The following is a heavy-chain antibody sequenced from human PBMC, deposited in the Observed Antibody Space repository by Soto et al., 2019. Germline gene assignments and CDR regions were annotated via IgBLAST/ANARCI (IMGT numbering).Heavy chain of an antibody. V-gene: IGHV4-31*03. CDR3: ARWSRIAAAGKRNPPFDY. CDR2: IYYSGST. CDR1: GGSISSGGYY. Sequence: PSETLSLTCTVSGGSISSGGYYWSWIRQHPGKGLEWIGYIYYSGSTYYNPSLKSRVTISVDTSKNQFSLKLSSVTPADTAVYYCARWSRIAAAGKRNPPFDYWGQGTLVTVSS. J-gene: IGHJ4*02. D-gene: IGHD6-13*01.